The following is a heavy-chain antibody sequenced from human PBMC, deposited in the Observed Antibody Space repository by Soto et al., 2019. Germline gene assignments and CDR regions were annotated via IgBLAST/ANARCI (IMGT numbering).Heavy chain of an antibody. D-gene: IGHD6-13*01. CDR3: AKVSSSWYAGFFDL. CDR1: GFIFSSYS. J-gene: IGHJ4*02. Sequence: GGSLRLSCGASGFIFSSYSMHWVRQAPGKGLEWVTAISSDGTGRYYADSVKGRFTVSRDNSKNTVYLQMNTLRAEDTAIYYCAKVSSSWYAGFFDLWGQGTLVTVSS. CDR2: ISSDGTGR. V-gene: IGHV3-30*18.